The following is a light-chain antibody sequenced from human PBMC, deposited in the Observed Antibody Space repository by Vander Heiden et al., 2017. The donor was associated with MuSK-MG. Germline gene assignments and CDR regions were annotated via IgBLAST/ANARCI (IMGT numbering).Light chain of an antibody. Sequence: DIQMTQSPSSLSASVGDRVTITCQASQGSSKYLNWYQQKPGRAPKLLIYAASSLQTGVPSRFSGSGSGTDFTFTISSLQPEDIATYYCQQYESLPHTFGQGTKLEIE. V-gene: IGKV1-33*01. CDR3: QQYESLPHT. J-gene: IGKJ2*01. CDR1: QGSSKY. CDR2: AAS.